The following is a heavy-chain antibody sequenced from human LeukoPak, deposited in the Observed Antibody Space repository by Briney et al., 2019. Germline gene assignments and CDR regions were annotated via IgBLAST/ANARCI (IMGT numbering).Heavy chain of an antibody. CDR1: GVIVSGNY. D-gene: IGHD1-26*01. V-gene: IGHV3-53*01. CDR2: IYSGGST. J-gene: IGHJ6*02. Sequence: GGSLRLSCAASGVIVSGNYMSWVRQARGKGLEWVSLIYSGGSTYYADSVKGRFTISRDNSKNTLYLQMNSLRGEDTAVYYCARDVVGATGDYYGMDVWGQGTTVIVSS. CDR3: ARDVVGATGDYYGMDV.